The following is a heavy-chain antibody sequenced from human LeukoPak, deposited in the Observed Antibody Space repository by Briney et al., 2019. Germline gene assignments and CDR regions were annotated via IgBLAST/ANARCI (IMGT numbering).Heavy chain of an antibody. CDR2: ISWNGGST. Sequence: PGGSLRLSCAASGFTFDDYGMSWVRQAPGKGLEWVSGISWNGGSTGYADSVKGRFTISRDNAKNSLYLQMNSLRAEDTALYYCARGRYGSGSYYNIPDYWGQGTLVTVSS. CDR3: ARGRYGSGSYYNIPDY. D-gene: IGHD3-10*01. V-gene: IGHV3-20*04. J-gene: IGHJ4*02. CDR1: GFTFDDYG.